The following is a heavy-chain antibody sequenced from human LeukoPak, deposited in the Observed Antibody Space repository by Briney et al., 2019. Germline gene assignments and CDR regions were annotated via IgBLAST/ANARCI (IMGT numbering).Heavy chain of an antibody. Sequence: ASVKDSRKASRYTFTSYYIHWGRQAPGQRLEWMGWMDPVSGGTNYAQTFQGRVTMTRYSSISTAYMQLSSLRSDDTADTAVYYCARGVGSTRFDPWGQGSLVTVSS. CDR2: MDPVSGGT. CDR3: ARGVGSTRFDP. CDR1: RYTFTSYY. D-gene: IGHD2-15*01. V-gene: IGHV1-2*02. J-gene: IGHJ5*02.